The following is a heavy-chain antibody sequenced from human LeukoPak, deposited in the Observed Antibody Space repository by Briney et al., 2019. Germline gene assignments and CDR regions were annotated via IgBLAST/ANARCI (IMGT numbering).Heavy chain of an antibody. J-gene: IGHJ4*02. CDR2: IYYSGST. Sequence: SETLSLTCTVSGGSISSYYWSWIRQPPGKGLEWIGYIYYSGSTNYNPSPKSRVTISVDTSKNQFSLKLSSVTAADTAAYYCARAGRTIFGVVTVWGQGTLVTVSS. CDR1: GGSISSYY. D-gene: IGHD3-3*01. V-gene: IGHV4-59*01. CDR3: ARAGRTIFGVVTV.